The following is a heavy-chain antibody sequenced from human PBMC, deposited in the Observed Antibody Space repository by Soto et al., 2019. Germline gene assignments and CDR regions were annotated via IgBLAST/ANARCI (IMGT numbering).Heavy chain of an antibody. V-gene: IGHV3-21*01. CDR3: AREGRWLQRCFDY. CDR1: GFTFSSYS. CDR2: ISSSSSYI. J-gene: IGHJ4*02. Sequence: PGGSLRLSCAASGFTFSSYSMNWVRQAPGKGLEWVSSISSSSSYIYYADSVKGRFTISRDNAKNSLYLQMNSLRAEDTAVYYCAREGRWLQRCFDYWGQGTLVTVSS. D-gene: IGHD5-12*01.